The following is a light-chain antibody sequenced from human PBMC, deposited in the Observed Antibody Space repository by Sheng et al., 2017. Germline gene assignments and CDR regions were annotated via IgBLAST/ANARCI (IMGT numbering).Light chain of an antibody. CDR3: QQSYSTPST. CDR1: QSISSN. V-gene: IGKV3-15*01. J-gene: IGKJ4*01. Sequence: EIVMTQSPATLSVSPGEGATLSCRASQSISSNLAWYQQKPGQAPRLLIFGASSRGTGIPARFSGSGSGTEFTLTISSLQSEDFATYYCQQSYSTPSTFGGGTKVEIK. CDR2: GAS.